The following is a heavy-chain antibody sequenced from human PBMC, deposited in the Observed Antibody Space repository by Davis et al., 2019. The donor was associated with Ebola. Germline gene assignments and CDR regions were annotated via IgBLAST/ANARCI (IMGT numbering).Heavy chain of an antibody. V-gene: IGHV4-59*01. CDR3: AREGLAARPSYYGMDV. Sequence: PSETLSLTCTVSGGSISSYYWSWIRQPPGKGLEWIGYIYYSGSTNYNPSLKSRVTISVDTSKNQFSLKLSSVTAADTAVYYCAREGLAARPSYYGMDVWGQGTTVTVSS. D-gene: IGHD6-6*01. J-gene: IGHJ6*02. CDR1: GGSISSYY. CDR2: IYYSGST.